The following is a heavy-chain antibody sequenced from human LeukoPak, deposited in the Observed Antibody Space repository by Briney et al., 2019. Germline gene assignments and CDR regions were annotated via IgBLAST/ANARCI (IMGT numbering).Heavy chain of an antibody. D-gene: IGHD6-19*01. CDR3: ARGLTSGWPQIDY. V-gene: IGHV3-48*03. CDR1: GFTVSSNY. CDR2: ISSTGTTI. Sequence: GGSLRLSCAASGFTVSSNYMNWVRQAPGKGLEWVSYISSTGTTIYYADSVKGRFTISRDNGKNSLHLQMSSLRAEDTAVYYCARGLTSGWPQIDYWGQGTLVTVSS. J-gene: IGHJ4*02.